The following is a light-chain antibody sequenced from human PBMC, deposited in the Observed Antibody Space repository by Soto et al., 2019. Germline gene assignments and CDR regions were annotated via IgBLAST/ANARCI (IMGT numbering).Light chain of an antibody. Sequence: QSVLTQPASVSGSPGQSITISCTGTSSDVGGYNYVSWYQQHPGKAPKLMIYEVSNRPSGVSNRFSGSKSGNTASLTISGLQAEDEADYYCSSYTSLKTRVFGGGTKVTVL. CDR1: SSDVGGYNY. V-gene: IGLV2-14*01. CDR2: EVS. J-gene: IGLJ3*02. CDR3: SSYTSLKTRV.